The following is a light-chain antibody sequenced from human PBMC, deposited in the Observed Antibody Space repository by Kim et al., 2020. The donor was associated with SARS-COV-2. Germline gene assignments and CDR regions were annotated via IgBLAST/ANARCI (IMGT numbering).Light chain of an antibody. CDR2: EDN. V-gene: IGLV6-57*03. Sequence: GKTVTIPCTRSSGSIASKSVQWYQQRPGSAPTTVIYEDNQRPSGVPDRFSGSIDSSSNSASLTISGLKTEDEADYYCQSFDSSNQVFGGGTQLTVL. CDR3: QSFDSSNQV. CDR1: SGSIASKS. J-gene: IGLJ2*01.